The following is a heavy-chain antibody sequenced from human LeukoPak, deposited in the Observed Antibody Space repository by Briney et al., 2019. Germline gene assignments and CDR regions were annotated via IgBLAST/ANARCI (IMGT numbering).Heavy chain of an antibody. Sequence: SETLSLTCAVYGGSFSGYYWSWIRQPPGKGLEWIGEINHSGSTNYNPSLKSRVTISVDTSKNQFSLKLSSVTAADTAVYYCARGQDHDSGKASVGFDYWGQGTLVTVSS. V-gene: IGHV4-34*01. CDR1: GGSFSGYY. CDR2: INHSGST. CDR3: ARGQDHDSGKASVGFDY. D-gene: IGHD3-22*01. J-gene: IGHJ4*02.